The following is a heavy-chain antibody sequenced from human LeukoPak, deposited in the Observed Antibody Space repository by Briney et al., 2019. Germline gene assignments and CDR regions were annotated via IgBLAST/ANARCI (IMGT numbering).Heavy chain of an antibody. D-gene: IGHD6-19*01. Sequence: PSETLSLTCTVSGGSISSSSYYWGWIRQPPGKGLEWIGSIYYSGSTYYNPSLKSRFTISVDTSKNQFSLKLSSVTAADTAVYYCARRGWYYFDYWGQGTLVTVSS. CDR2: IYYSGST. CDR3: ARRGWYYFDY. V-gene: IGHV4-39*01. J-gene: IGHJ4*02. CDR1: GGSISSSSYY.